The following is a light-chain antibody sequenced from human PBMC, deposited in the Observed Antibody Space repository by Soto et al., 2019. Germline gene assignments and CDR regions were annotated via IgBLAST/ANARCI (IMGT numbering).Light chain of an antibody. V-gene: IGLV2-14*01. CDR3: SSYTTSNTYV. J-gene: IGLJ1*01. Sequence: QSALTQPASVSGYPGQSITISCTGRSSDVGGYNYVSWYQQHPGKAPKFMIYEVSRRPSGVSNRFSGSKSGNTASLTVSGLQAEDEADYYCSSYTTSNTYVSGNGTKVT. CDR2: EVS. CDR1: SSDVGGYNY.